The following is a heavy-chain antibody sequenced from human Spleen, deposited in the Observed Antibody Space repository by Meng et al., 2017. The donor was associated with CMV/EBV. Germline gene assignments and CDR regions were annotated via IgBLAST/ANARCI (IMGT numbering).Heavy chain of an antibody. CDR3: ARDPGCDDPSCYGIGWDL. CDR1: GYSFTGYY. CDR2: IKLDSGGT. D-gene: IGHD2-2*01. V-gene: IGHV1-2*02. J-gene: IGHJ5*02. Sequence: ASVKVSCKASGYSFTGYYMHWLRQAPGQGLEWMGWIKLDSGGTKYAQKFQGRVTLTRDTSINTAYMEPSRLRHDDTAVYYCARDPGCDDPSCYGIGWDLWGQGTLVTVSS.